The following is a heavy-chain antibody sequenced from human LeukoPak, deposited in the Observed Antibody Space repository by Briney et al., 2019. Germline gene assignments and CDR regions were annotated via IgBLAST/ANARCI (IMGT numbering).Heavy chain of an antibody. CDR2: ISSSSSYI. D-gene: IGHD4-17*01. V-gene: IGHV3-21*01. CDR3: ARDKRFGDYGDYGGNYFDY. CDR1: GFTFSSYS. Sequence: GGSPRLSCAASGFTFSSYSMNWVRQAPGKGLEWVSSISSSSSYIYYADSVKGRFTISRDNAKNSLYLQMNSLRAEDTAAYYCARDKRFGDYGDYGGNYFDYWGQGTLVTVSS. J-gene: IGHJ4*02.